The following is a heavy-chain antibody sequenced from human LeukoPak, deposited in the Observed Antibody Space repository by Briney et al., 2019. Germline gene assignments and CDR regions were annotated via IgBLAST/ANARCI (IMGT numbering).Heavy chain of an antibody. J-gene: IGHJ4*02. Sequence: SGGSLRLSCAASGFTFSDYYMSWIRQAPGKGLEWVSYISSSGSTIYYADSVKGRFTISRDNAKNSLYLQMNSLRVEDTAVYYCASCYGGNSGCYFDYWGQGTLVTVSS. CDR2: ISSSGSTI. D-gene: IGHD4-23*01. V-gene: IGHV3-11*01. CDR3: ASCYGGNSGCYFDY. CDR1: GFTFSDYY.